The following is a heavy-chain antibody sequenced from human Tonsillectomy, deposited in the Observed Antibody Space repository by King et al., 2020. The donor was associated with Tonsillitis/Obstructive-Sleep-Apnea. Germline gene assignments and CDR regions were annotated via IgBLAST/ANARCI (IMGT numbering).Heavy chain of an antibody. CDR3: TTDPTKMIVVVPAASYYYMDV. J-gene: IGHJ6*03. Sequence: VQLVESGGGLVKPGGSLRLSCAASGFTFSNAWMSWVRQAPGKGLEWVGRIKSKTDGGTTDYAAPVKGRFTISRDDSKNTLYLQMNSLKTEDTAVYHCTTDPTKMIVVVPAASYYYMDVWGKGTTVTVSS. CDR2: IKSKTDGGTT. CDR1: GFTFSNAW. D-gene: IGHD2-2*01. V-gene: IGHV3-15*01.